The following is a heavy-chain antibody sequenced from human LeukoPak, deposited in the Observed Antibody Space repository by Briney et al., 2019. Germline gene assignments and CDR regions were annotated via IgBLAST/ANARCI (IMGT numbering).Heavy chain of an antibody. CDR2: ISGSGSHA. Sequence: GGSLRLSCAASGFSFGSYAMGWTRQAPGQGLEWVSAISGSGSHANYAESVKGRFAISRDNSKNTLYLQMHSLIAADTAVYYCGSGPVGTTVPWGQGTLVTVSS. J-gene: IGHJ5*02. CDR3: GSGPVGTTVP. D-gene: IGHD1-1*01. CDR1: GFSFGSYA. V-gene: IGHV3-23*01.